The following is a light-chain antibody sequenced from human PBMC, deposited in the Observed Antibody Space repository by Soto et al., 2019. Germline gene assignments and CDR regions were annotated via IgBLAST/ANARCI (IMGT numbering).Light chain of an antibody. J-gene: IGLJ1*01. Sequence: QSALTQSASVSGSPGQSTTISCTGTSSDIGSYNYVSWYQQHPDKAPKLMIYDVTNRPSGVSDRFSGCKSGNTASLTISGLQAEDEADYYCNSYTSISTYVFGTGTKVTVL. CDR3: NSYTSISTYV. V-gene: IGLV2-14*03. CDR1: SSDIGSYNY. CDR2: DVT.